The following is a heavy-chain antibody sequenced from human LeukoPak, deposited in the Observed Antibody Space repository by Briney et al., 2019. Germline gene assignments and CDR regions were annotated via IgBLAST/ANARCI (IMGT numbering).Heavy chain of an antibody. D-gene: IGHD6-19*01. CDR1: GYTFTSYG. Sequence: ASVKVSCKASGYTFTSYGISWVRQAPGQGLEWMGWISAYNGNTNYAQKLQGRVTMTTDTSTSTAYMELRSLRSDDTAVYYCARAEGRGWYRTVVEYYFDYWGQGTLVTVSS. CDR3: ARAEGRGWYRTVVEYYFDY. J-gene: IGHJ4*02. CDR2: ISAYNGNT. V-gene: IGHV1-18*01.